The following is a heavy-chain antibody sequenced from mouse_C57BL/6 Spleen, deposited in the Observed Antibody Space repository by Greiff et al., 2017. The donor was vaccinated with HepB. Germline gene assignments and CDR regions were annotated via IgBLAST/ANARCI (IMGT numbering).Heavy chain of an antibody. CDR3: ASSSSAYYYAMDD. Sequence: VQLQQSGPELVKPGASVKISCKASGYAFSSSWMNWVKQRPGKGLEWIGRIYPGDGDTNYNGKFKGKATLTADNSSSTAYMQLSSLTSEDSAVYVCASSSSAYYYAMDDWGQGTSVTVSS. CDR1: GYAFSSSW. V-gene: IGHV1-82*01. CDR2: IYPGDGDT. D-gene: IGHD1-1*01. J-gene: IGHJ4*01.